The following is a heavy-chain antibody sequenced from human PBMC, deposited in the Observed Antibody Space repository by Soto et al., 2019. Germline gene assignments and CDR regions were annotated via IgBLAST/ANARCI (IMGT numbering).Heavy chain of an antibody. CDR1: GGTFSSYA. J-gene: IGHJ6*02. CDR3: ARDPGYSYGSRPYYYYGMDV. D-gene: IGHD5-18*01. V-gene: IGHV1-69*01. Sequence: QVQLVQSGAEVKKPGSSVKVSCKASGGTFSSYAISWVRQAPGQGLEWMGWIIPIFGTANYAQKFQGRVTITADESTSTAYMELSSLRSEDTAVYYCARDPGYSYGSRPYYYYGMDVWGQGTTVTVSS. CDR2: IIPIFGTA.